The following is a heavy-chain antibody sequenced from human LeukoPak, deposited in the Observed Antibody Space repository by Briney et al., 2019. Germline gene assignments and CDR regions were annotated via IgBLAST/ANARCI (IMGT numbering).Heavy chain of an antibody. CDR2: IYTSGST. Sequence: SETLSLTCTVSGGSIRSYYWSWIRQPAGKGLEWIGRIYTSGSTNYNPSLKSRVTMSVDTSKNQFSLKLSSVTAADTAVYYCARGVIVGATTSWFDPWGQGTLVTVSS. CDR1: GGSIRSYY. CDR3: ARGVIVGATTSWFDP. J-gene: IGHJ5*02. D-gene: IGHD1-26*01. V-gene: IGHV4-4*07.